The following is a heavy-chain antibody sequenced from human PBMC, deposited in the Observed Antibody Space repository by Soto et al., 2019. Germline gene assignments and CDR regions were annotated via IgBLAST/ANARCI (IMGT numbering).Heavy chain of an antibody. CDR1: GGSISSSNW. V-gene: IGHV4-4*02. D-gene: IGHD6-19*01. Sequence: PSETLSLTCAVSGGSISSSNWWSWVRQPPGKGLEWIGEIYHSGSTNYNPSLKSRVTISVDKSKNQFSLKLGSVTAADTAVYYCARAIAVAVNWFDPWGQGTLVTVSS. J-gene: IGHJ5*02. CDR2: IYHSGST. CDR3: ARAIAVAVNWFDP.